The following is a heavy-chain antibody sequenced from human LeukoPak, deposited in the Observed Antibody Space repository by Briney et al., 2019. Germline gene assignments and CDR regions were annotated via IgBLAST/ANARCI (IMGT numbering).Heavy chain of an antibody. D-gene: IGHD3-10*01. CDR3: ARVLSRTYYYSSGSPNSSY. Sequence: ASVKVSCKASGYTFTGYYMHWVRQAPGQGLEWMGRINPNSGGTNYAQKFQGRVTMTRDTSISTAYMELSRLRSDDTAVYYCARVLSRTYYYSSGSPNSSYWGQGTLVTVSS. J-gene: IGHJ4*02. CDR1: GYTFTGYY. V-gene: IGHV1-2*06. CDR2: INPNSGGT.